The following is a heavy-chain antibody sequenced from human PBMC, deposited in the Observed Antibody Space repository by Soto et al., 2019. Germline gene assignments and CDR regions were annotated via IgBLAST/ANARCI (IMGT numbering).Heavy chain of an antibody. D-gene: IGHD3-22*01. V-gene: IGHV3-30*03. CDR3: ARDQGITMIVVVPDY. CDR1: GFTFSTYG. CDR2: ISYDGSNK. J-gene: IGHJ4*02. Sequence: QVQLVESGGGVVQPGRSLRLSCAASGFTFSTYGMHWVRQAPGKGLEWVAVISYDGSNKYYADSVKGRFTISRDNSKNTLYLQMNSLRAEDTAVYYCARDQGITMIVVVPDYWGQGTLVTVSS.